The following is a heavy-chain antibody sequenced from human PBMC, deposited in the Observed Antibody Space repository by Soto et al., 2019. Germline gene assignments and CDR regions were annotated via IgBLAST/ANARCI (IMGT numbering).Heavy chain of an antibody. CDR2: ILDTGTTV. J-gene: IGHJ5*02. D-gene: IGHD3-10*01. Sequence: QTGGSLRLSCAASGFPFSSTDMSWVRQAPGKGLEWVSTILDTGTTVFYADSVKGRFTVSRDNSNNTPYVQMNNLRADDTAVYYCVKNSGWFNTWGQGALVTVSS. V-gene: IGHV3-23*01. CDR1: GFPFSSTD. CDR3: VKNSGWFNT.